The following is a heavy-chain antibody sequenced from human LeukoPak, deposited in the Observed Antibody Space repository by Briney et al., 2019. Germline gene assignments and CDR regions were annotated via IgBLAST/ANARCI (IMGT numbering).Heavy chain of an antibody. J-gene: IGHJ4*02. CDR2: IIPIFGTA. V-gene: IGHV1-69*13. D-gene: IGHD6-13*01. CDR1: GYTFTSYA. CDR3: ARAAAGFDY. Sequence: SVKFSCKASGYTFTSYAMHWVRQAPGQGLEWMGGIIPIFGTANYAQKFQGRVTITADESTSTAYMELSSLRSEDTAVYYCARAAAGFDYWGQGTLVTVSS.